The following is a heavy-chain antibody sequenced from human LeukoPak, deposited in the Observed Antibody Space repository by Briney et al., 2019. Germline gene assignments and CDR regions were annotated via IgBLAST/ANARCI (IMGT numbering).Heavy chain of an antibody. CDR2: TSGSGGST. Sequence: GGSLRLSCAASGFTFSSYAMSWVRQAPGKGLEWVSATSGSGGSTYYADSVKGRFTISRDNSKNTLYLQMNSLRAEDTAVYYCAKGYCSSTSCYADYFDYWGQGTLVTVSS. CDR1: GFTFSSYA. V-gene: IGHV3-23*01. D-gene: IGHD2-2*01. J-gene: IGHJ4*02. CDR3: AKGYCSSTSCYADYFDY.